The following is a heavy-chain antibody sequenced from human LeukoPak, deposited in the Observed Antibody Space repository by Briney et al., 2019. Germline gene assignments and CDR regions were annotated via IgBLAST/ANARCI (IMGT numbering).Heavy chain of an antibody. J-gene: IGHJ2*01. CDR3: ARANREWYLDL. D-gene: IGHD2-8*01. CDR2: IRQDGNEK. V-gene: IGHV3-7*01. Sequence: GGSLRLSCTASGFIFNAYWMTWVRLAPWMRLEWVAKIRQDGNEKFYLDSVKGRFTISRDNPKNSVYLQLNGLRVEDTAVYYCARANREWYLDLWGRGTLVTVSS. CDR1: GFIFNAYW.